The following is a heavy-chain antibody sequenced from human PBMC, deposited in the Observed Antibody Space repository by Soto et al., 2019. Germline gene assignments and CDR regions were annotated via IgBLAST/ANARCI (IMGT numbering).Heavy chain of an antibody. J-gene: IGHJ3*02. V-gene: IGHV6-1*01. CDR2: TYYRSKWYN. D-gene: IGHD3-3*01. CDR1: GDSVSSNSAA. Sequence: SQTLSLTCAISGDSVSSNSAAWNWIRQSPSRGLEWLGRTYYRSKWYNDYAVSVKSRITINPDTSKNQFSLQLNSVTPEDTAVYYCARDLEYYDFWSGPDAFDIWGKGTMVTVSS. CDR3: ARDLEYYDFWSGPDAFDI.